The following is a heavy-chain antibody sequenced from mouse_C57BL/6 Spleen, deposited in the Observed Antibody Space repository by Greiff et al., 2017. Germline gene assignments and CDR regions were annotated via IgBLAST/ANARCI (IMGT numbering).Heavy chain of an antibody. CDR3: ARRGMIMRNMYYYAMDY. D-gene: IGHD2-4*01. J-gene: IGHJ4*01. CDR2: ILPGSGST. Sequence: QVQLQQSGAELMKPGASVKLSCKATGYTFTGYWIEWVKQRPGHGLEWIGEILPGSGSTNYNEKFKGKATFTADTSSNTAYMQLSSLTTEDSAIYYCARRGMIMRNMYYYAMDYWGQGTSVTVSS. CDR1: GYTFTGYW. V-gene: IGHV1-9*01.